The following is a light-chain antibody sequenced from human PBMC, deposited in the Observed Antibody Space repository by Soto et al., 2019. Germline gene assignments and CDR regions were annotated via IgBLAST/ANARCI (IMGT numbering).Light chain of an antibody. J-gene: IGKJ2*01. CDR1: QSVSSSY. CDR2: GAS. Sequence: EIVLTQSPGTLSLSPGERATLSCRASQSVSSSYFAWHQQKPGQAPRLLIYGASGRATGIPDRFSGSGSGTDLTLAISRVEAEDFAVYCCQQYGSARMYTFGQGTKLEIK. V-gene: IGKV3-20*01. CDR3: QQYGSARMYT.